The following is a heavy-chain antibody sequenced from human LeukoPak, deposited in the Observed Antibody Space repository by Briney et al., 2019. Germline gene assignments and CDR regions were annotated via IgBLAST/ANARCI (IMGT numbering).Heavy chain of an antibody. D-gene: IGHD2-21*01. CDR3: ARDPGDNDGCHRLEY. CDR2: INWNGGAT. CDR1: GFTFDDFG. Sequence: GGSLRLSCAGSGFTFDDFGMSWVRQAPGEGLEWVSSINWNGGATGYADSVKGRFTISRDNAKNSVYLQMNSLRAEDTALYYCARDPGDNDGCHRLEYWGQGTLVTVSS. V-gene: IGHV3-20*04. J-gene: IGHJ4*02.